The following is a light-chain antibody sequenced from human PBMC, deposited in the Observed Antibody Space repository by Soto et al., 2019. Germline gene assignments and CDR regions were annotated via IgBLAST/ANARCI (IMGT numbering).Light chain of an antibody. CDR3: QQSYYNRWT. J-gene: IGKJ1*01. CDR2: AAS. Sequence: DIQMTQSPSSLSASVGDRVTITCRASQSISSYLNWYQQKPGKAPKLLIYAASSLQSGVPSRFSGSGSGTDFTLTISSLQPEDFATYYCQQSYYNRWTFGQGTKVEIK. V-gene: IGKV1-39*01. CDR1: QSISSY.